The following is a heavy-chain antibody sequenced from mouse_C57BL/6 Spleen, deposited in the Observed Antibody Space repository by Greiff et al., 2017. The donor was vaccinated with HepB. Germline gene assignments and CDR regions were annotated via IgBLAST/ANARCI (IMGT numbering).Heavy chain of an antibody. V-gene: IGHV5-9*01. CDR2: ISGGGGNT. CDR1: GFTFSSYT. CDR3: ARQGAGYYFDY. D-gene: IGHD1-2*01. J-gene: IGHJ2*01. Sequence: EVQLVESGGGLVKPGGSLKLSCAASGFTFSSYTMSWVRQTPEKRLEWVATISGGGGNTYYPDSVKGRFTISRDNAKNTLYLQMSSLRSEDTALYYCARQGAGYYFDYWGQGTTLTVSS.